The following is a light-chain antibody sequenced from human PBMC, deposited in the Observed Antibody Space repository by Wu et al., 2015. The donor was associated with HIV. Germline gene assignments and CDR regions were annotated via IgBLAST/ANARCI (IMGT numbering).Light chain of an antibody. Sequence: EVVLTQSPATLSVSPGERATLSCRASQSIGSNLAWYQQTPGQAPRLVVYGASNRATGIPDRFSGGRSGTDFTLTISRLEPEDFAIYYCQQYSTSPFDMYTFGQGTKLEIK. V-gene: IGKV3-20*01. CDR3: QQYSTSPFDMYT. CDR2: GAS. J-gene: IGKJ2*01. CDR1: QSIGSN.